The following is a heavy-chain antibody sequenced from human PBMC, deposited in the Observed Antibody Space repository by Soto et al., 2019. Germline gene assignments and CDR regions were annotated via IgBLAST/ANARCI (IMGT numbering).Heavy chain of an antibody. D-gene: IGHD2-2*01. CDR1: GGSFSGYY. Sequence: SETLSLTCAVYGGSFSGYYWSWISQPPGKGLEWIGEINHSGSTNYNPSLKSRVTVSVDTSKNQFSLKLSSVTAADTAVYYCARGAKKWSIVVVPAATYFDYWGQGTLVTVSS. CDR2: INHSGST. J-gene: IGHJ4*02. CDR3: ARGAKKWSIVVVPAATYFDY. V-gene: IGHV4-34*01.